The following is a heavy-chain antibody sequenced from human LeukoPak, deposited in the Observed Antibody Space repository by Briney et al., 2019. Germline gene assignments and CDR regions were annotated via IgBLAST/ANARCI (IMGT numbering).Heavy chain of an antibody. CDR1: GFNFASNW. CDR2: INSGGSGT. D-gene: IGHD3-3*01. V-gene: IGHV3-74*01. Sequence: GGSLRLSCAASGFNFASNWMHWVRQTPGKGLMWVSRINSGGSGTSYAGSVEGRFTISRDNAKNTLYLQMNNLRAEDTAVYYCARDIPPYDFWSGYENYYGMDVWGQGTTVTVSS. CDR3: ARDIPPYDFWSGYENYYGMDV. J-gene: IGHJ6*02.